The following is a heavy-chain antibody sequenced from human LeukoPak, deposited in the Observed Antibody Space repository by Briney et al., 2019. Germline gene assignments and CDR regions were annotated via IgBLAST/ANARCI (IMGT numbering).Heavy chain of an antibody. Sequence: TSETLSLTCAVYGGSFSGYYWSWIRQPPGKGLEWIGEINHSGSTNYNPSLKSRVTISVDTSKNQFSLKLSSVTAADTAVYYCARQEYYYGSGPIGPWGQGTLVTVSS. CDR2: INHSGST. D-gene: IGHD3-10*01. V-gene: IGHV4-34*01. CDR3: ARQEYYYGSGPIGP. J-gene: IGHJ5*02. CDR1: GGSFSGYY.